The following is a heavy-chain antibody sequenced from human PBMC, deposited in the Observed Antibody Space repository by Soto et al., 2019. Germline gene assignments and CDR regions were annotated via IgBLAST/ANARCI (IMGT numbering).Heavy chain of an antibody. V-gene: IGHV4-4*02. CDR2: IYHSGST. CDR3: ARGSYYYDSIGYYHY. Sequence: PSENLSLTCAVSGGSISSSNWWSWVRQPPGKGLEWIGEIYHSGSTNYNPSLKSRVTISVDTSKNQFSLKLSSVTAADTAVYYCARGSYYYDSIGYYHYWGQGTLVTVSS. J-gene: IGHJ4*02. CDR1: GGSISSSNW. D-gene: IGHD3-22*01.